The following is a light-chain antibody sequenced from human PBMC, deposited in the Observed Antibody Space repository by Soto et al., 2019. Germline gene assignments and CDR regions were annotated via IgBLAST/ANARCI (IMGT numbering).Light chain of an antibody. V-gene: IGKV3-20*01. CDR1: QSVTGSY. CDR2: GAS. Sequence: EIVLTQSPGTLSLSPGERATLSCRASQSVTGSYLAWYQQRPGQAPRLLIYGASSRATGIPDRFSGSGSVTDFTLTISRLEPEDFAVYYCQQYGDSPKTFGQGIKVDIK. CDR3: QQYGDSPKT. J-gene: IGKJ1*01.